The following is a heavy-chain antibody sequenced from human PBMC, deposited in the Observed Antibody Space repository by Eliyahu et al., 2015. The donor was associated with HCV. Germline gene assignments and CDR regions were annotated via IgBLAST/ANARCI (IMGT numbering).Heavy chain of an antibody. CDR2: ISXSSSHI. Sequence: EVQLVESGGGLVNPGGSLXLXCVASGFTFSRYXMNWVRQAPGEGLEWVSSISXSSSHIYYADSVKGRFTISRDNAKNSLYLQMDSLRAEDTAVYSCARSIPAAEIDYWGQGTLVTVSS. J-gene: IGHJ4*02. V-gene: IGHV3-21*01. CDR1: GFTFSRYX. D-gene: IGHD2-2*01. CDR3: ARSIPAAEIDY.